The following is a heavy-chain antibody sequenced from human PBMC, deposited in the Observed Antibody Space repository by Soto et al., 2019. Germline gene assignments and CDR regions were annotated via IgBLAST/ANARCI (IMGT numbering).Heavy chain of an antibody. J-gene: IGHJ4*02. CDR1: GDTFSSFA. CDR3: AREGISGYSVFDY. D-gene: IGHD3-22*01. CDR2: SIPILGIA. Sequence: ASVTVACEASGDTFSSFASSWVRPAPGQGLEWMGRSIPILGIANYAQKFQGRVTITADKSTSTAYMELSSLRSEDTAVYYCAREGISGYSVFDYWGQGSLVTVSS. V-gene: IGHV1-69*04.